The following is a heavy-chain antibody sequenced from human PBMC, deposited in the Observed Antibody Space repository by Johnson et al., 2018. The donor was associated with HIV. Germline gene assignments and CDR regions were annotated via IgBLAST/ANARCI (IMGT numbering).Heavy chain of an antibody. CDR2: ISYDGSNK. CDR3: AKDVDSSRWWRAFDM. CDR1: GFTFSSYA. D-gene: IGHD6-13*01. J-gene: IGHJ3*02. Sequence: QVQLVESGGGVVQPGRSLRLSCAASGFTFSSYAMHWVRQAPGKGLEWVAVISYDGSNKYYADSVKGRFTISRDNSKNTRYLQMNSLRAEDTAVYYCAKDVDSSRWWRAFDMWGQGTMVSVSS. V-gene: IGHV3-30-3*01.